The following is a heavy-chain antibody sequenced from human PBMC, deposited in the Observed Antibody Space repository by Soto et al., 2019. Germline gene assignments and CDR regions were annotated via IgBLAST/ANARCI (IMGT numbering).Heavy chain of an antibody. CDR3: VIFGSVPVTDLDY. Sequence: GQFPQISCRGSAYSFTSYWIGWLRQMSWKVLEWMGIIFPRDSYTRYSPFFEVQVKILDDTSISTAYLQWSSLKASDTAMYYCVIFGSVPVTDLDYGGQGTLVTVSS. D-gene: IGHD3-10*01. V-gene: IGHV5-51*01. J-gene: IGHJ4*02. CDR1: AYSFTSYW. CDR2: IFPRDSYT.